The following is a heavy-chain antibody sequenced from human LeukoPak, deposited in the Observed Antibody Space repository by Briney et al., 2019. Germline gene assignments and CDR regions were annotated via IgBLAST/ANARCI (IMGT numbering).Heavy chain of an antibody. Sequence: SETLALTCAVYGGSFSGYYWSWIRQPPGKGLEWIGEINHSGSTNYNPSLKSRLTISVDTSKNQFSLRLSSVTAADTAVYYCARVLEGSSGQHWYFDLWGRGTLVTVSS. J-gene: IGHJ2*01. D-gene: IGHD6-19*01. CDR1: GGSFSGYY. V-gene: IGHV4-34*01. CDR2: INHSGST. CDR3: ARVLEGSSGQHWYFDL.